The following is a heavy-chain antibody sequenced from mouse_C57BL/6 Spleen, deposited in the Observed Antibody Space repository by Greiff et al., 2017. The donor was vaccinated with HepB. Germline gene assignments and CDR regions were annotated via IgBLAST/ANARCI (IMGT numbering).Heavy chain of an antibody. V-gene: IGHV14-3*01. CDR2: IDPANGNT. J-gene: IGHJ1*03. CDR1: GFNIKNTY. CDR3: ARFVAVVNWYFDV. D-gene: IGHD1-1*01. Sequence: EVKLQESVAELVRPGASVKLSCTASGFNIKNTYMHWVKQRPEQGLEWIGRIDPANGNTKYAPKFQGKATITADTSSNTAYLQLSSLTSEDTAIYYCARFVAVVNWYFDVWGTGTTVTVSS.